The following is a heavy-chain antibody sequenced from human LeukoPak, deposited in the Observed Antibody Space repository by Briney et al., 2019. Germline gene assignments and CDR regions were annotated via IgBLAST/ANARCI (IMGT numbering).Heavy chain of an antibody. CDR2: ISDDGFNK. D-gene: IGHD2-15*01. Sequence: GGSLRLSCAASGFTFSSYAMHWVRQAPGKGLEWVAVISDDGFNKYFADSVKVRFTISRDNSKNTYLQMNSLRTEDTAVYYCARGSCTGGSCYHDYWGQGTLVTVSS. V-gene: IGHV3-30-3*01. CDR1: GFTFSSYA. J-gene: IGHJ4*02. CDR3: ARGSCTGGSCYHDY.